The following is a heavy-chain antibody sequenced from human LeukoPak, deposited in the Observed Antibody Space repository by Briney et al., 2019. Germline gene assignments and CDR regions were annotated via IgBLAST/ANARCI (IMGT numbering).Heavy chain of an antibody. D-gene: IGHD6-19*01. Sequence: GGSLRLSCAASGSYWMYWVRQAPGKGLVWVSHINSDGSWTSYADSVKGRFTISKDNAKNTVYLQMNSLRAEDTAVYYCARDGSSGWYRDDAFDIWGQGTMVTVSS. CDR1: GSYW. J-gene: IGHJ3*02. CDR2: INSDGSWT. V-gene: IGHV3-74*01. CDR3: ARDGSSGWYRDDAFDI.